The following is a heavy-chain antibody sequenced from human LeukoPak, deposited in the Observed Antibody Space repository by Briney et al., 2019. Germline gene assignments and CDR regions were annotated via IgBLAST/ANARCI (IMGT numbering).Heavy chain of an antibody. Sequence: GGSLRLSCAASGFTFSSYGMHWVRQAPGKGLEWVAVISYDGSNKYYADSVKGRFTISRDNSKNTLYLQMNSLRAEDTAVYYCAKAPEQWLVQYYFDYWGQGTLVTVSS. CDR1: GFTFSSYG. J-gene: IGHJ4*02. CDR3: AKAPEQWLVQYYFDY. CDR2: ISYDGSNK. D-gene: IGHD6-19*01. V-gene: IGHV3-30*18.